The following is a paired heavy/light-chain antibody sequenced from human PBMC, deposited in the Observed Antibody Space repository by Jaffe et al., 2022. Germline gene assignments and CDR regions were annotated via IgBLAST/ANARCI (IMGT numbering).Light chain of an antibody. CDR1: SSNIGAGFA. J-gene: IGLJ2*01. CDR3: QSYDSSLSGVV. CDR2: GNS. V-gene: IGLV1-40*01. Sequence: QSVLTQPPSVSGAPGQRVTISCTGRSSNIGAGFAVHWYQQLPGSAPKLLISGNSNRPSGVPDRFSGSKSGTSASLAITGLQAEDEADYYCQSYDSSLSGVVFGGGTKLTVL.
Heavy chain of an antibody. D-gene: IGHD1-7*01. CDR2: MYHSGAT. J-gene: IGHJ4*02. Sequence: QVQLQESGPGLVKPSETLSLTCAVSGYSISSAYYWGWIRQPPGKGLEWIGSMYHSGATYNNPSLKSRVTISEDTSKNQISLKLSSVTAADTAVYYCAKGTTQGPFDYWGQGALVTVSS. CDR3: AKGTTQGPFDY. V-gene: IGHV4-38-2*01. CDR1: GYSISSAYY.